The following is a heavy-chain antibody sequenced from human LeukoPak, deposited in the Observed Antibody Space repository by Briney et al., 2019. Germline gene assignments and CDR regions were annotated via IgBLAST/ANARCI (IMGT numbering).Heavy chain of an antibody. CDR2: TYYSGST. Sequence: PSETLSLTCTVSGFSISSYYWSWLRPPPGQGLEWFGYTYYSGSTNYNPPLKSRATITVDTSKNQFSLKLSSVTAADTAVYYCARTNYCGSTSCRYFDYWGQGTLVTVSS. CDR3: ARTNYCGSTSCRYFDY. D-gene: IGHD2-2*01. CDR1: GFSISSYY. J-gene: IGHJ4*02. V-gene: IGHV4-59*12.